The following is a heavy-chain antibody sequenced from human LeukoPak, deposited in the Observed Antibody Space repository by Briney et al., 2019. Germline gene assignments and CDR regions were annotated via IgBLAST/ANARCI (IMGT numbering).Heavy chain of an antibody. CDR2: IYYSGST. V-gene: IGHV4-39*01. CDR1: GGSISSSSYY. Sequence: SETLSLTCTVSGGSISSSSYYWGWLRQPPGTGLEWIGSIYYSGSTYYNPSLKSRVTIFIDTSKNQFSLKLLSVTAADTAVYYCARPDQRGYSYGYSALDIWGQGTMVTVSS. J-gene: IGHJ3*02. D-gene: IGHD5-18*01. CDR3: ARPDQRGYSYGYSALDI.